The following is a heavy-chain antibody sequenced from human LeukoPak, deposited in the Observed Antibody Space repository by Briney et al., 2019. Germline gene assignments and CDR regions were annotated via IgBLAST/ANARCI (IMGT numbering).Heavy chain of an antibody. Sequence: TGGSLRLSCAVSGFTFSPYSMNWVRQAPGKGLEWVSSISSNSNYIYYSDPVKGRFTISRDNAKNSLYLQMDSLRADDTAVYYCARNSGPTSYYYDTSGYSYLDYWGQGTLVTVSS. J-gene: IGHJ4*02. CDR1: GFTFSPYS. V-gene: IGHV3-21*01. CDR2: ISSNSNYI. CDR3: ARNSGPTSYYYDTSGYSYLDY. D-gene: IGHD3-22*01.